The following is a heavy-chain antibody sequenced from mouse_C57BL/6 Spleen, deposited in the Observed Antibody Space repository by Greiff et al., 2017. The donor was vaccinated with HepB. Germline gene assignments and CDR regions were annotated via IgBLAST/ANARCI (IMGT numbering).Heavy chain of an antibody. CDR3: ARWLHAEYYAMDY. V-gene: IGHV1-61*01. D-gene: IGHD2-2*01. CDR2: IYPSDSET. Sequence: QVQLQQPGAELVRPGSSVKLSCKASGYTFTSYWMDWVKQRPGQGLEWIGNIYPSDSETHYNQKFKDKATLTVNKSSSTAYMQLSSLTSEDSAVYYCARWLHAEYYAMDYWGQGTSVTVSS. CDR1: GYTFTSYW. J-gene: IGHJ4*01.